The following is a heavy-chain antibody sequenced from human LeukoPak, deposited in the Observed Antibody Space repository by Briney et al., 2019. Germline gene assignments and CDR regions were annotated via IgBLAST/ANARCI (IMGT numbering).Heavy chain of an antibody. CDR3: ASGGYSNGYEDYFDY. D-gene: IGHD5-18*01. CDR2: IYPNSGGT. J-gene: IGHJ4*02. CDR1: GYTFTGYY. Sequence: ASVKVSCKASGYTFTGYYMHWVRQAPGQGLEWMGRIYPNSGGTNYAQKFQGRVTMTRDTSISTAYMGLSRLRSDDTAVYYCASGGYSNGYEDYFDYWGQGTLVTVSS. V-gene: IGHV1-2*06.